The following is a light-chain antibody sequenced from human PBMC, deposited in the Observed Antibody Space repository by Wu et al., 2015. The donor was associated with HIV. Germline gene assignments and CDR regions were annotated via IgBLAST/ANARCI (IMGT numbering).Light chain of an antibody. V-gene: IGKV3-11*01. Sequence: EIVLTQSPVTLSFSPGERVTLSCRASQGVSTNLAWYQHKPGQAPRLLIYDASNRAAGIPARFSGSGSGIDFALTISNVEPEDFAVYFCHQRSTWPFTFGPGTKWMSN. CDR1: QGVSTN. J-gene: IGKJ3*01. CDR3: HQRSTWPFT. CDR2: DAS.